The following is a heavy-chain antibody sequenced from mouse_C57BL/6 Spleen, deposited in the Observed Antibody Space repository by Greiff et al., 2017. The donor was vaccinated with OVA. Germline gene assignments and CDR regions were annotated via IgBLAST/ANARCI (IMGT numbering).Heavy chain of an antibody. CDR1: GYAFSTYW. CDR2: IYPGDGDT. CDR3: ARGNYYGSSYHWYCAV. V-gene: IGHV1-80*01. D-gene: IGHD1-1*01. J-gene: IGHJ1*03. Sequence: QVQLQQSGAELVKPGASVKISCKASGYAFSTYWMNWVKQRPGKGLEWIGQIYPGDGDTNYNGKFKDKATLTADKSSSTAYMQLSSLTSEESAVFFCARGNYYGSSYHWYCAVWGTGTTVTVSS.